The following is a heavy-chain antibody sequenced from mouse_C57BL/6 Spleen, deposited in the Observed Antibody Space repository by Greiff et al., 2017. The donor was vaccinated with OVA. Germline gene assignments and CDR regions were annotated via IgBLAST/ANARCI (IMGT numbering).Heavy chain of an antibody. CDR1: GYTFTGYW. D-gene: IGHD3-1*01. V-gene: IGHV1-82*01. CDR2: IYPGDGDT. Sequence: QVQLQQSGPELVKPGASVTLSCKASGYTFTGYWMNWVKQRPGQGLEWIGRIYPGDGDTNYNGKFKGKATLTADKSSSTAYMQLSSLTSGDSAVYFCARYPARAPYFDYWGQGTTVTVSA. J-gene: IGHJ3*01. CDR3: ARYPARAPYFDY.